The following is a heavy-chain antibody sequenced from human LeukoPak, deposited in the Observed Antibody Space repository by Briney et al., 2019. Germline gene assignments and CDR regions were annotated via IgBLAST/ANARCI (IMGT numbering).Heavy chain of an antibody. CDR1: GGSFSGYY. J-gene: IGHJ4*02. V-gene: IGHV4-34*01. CDR3: AREGPGVAFARYYFDY. Sequence: ASETLSLTCAVYGGSFSGYYWSWIRQPPGKGPEWIGEINHSGSTNYNPSLKSRVTISVDTSKNQFSLKLSSVTAADTAVYYCAREGPGVAFARYYFDYWGQGTLVTVSS. D-gene: IGHD2-15*01. CDR2: INHSGST.